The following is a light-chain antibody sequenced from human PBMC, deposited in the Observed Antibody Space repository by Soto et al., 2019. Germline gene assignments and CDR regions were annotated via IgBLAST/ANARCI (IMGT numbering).Light chain of an antibody. CDR1: SSDIGGYNY. CDR3: SSYAGSSYLV. CDR2: EVN. Sequence: QSALTQPPSASGSPGQSVTISCTGTSSDIGGYNYVSWYQQHPGKAPKLMIYEVNKRPSGVPDRFSGSKSGNTASLTVSGLHAEDEADYYCSSYAGSSYLVFGGGTKLTVL. J-gene: IGLJ2*01. V-gene: IGLV2-8*01.